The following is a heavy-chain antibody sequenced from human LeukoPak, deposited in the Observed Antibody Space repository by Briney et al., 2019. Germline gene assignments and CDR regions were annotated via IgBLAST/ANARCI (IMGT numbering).Heavy chain of an antibody. J-gene: IGHJ4*02. V-gene: IGHV4-34*01. Sequence: PSETLSLTCAVYGGSFSGYYWSWIRQPPGKGLEWIGEINHRGSTNYSPSLKSRVTISVDTSKNQFSLKLSSVTAADTAVYYCARGRRGKDIVVVPAAPRGVYFDYWGQGTLVTVSS. CDR3: ARGRRGKDIVVVPAAPRGVYFDY. D-gene: IGHD2-2*01. CDR2: INHRGST. CDR1: GGSFSGYY.